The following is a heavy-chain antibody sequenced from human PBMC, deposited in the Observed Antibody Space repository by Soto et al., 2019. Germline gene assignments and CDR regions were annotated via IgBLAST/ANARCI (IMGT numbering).Heavy chain of an antibody. Sequence: ASVKVACKASGYPFSVNHSRWVRQAPGQGLEWMGWLNPYSGATTYAPKYQGRITLTRDTSLSTSYMELNGLNSDDTAVYFCATARRGTVSLLAAWGQGTLVTVSS. CDR1: GYPFSVNH. CDR2: LNPYSGAT. CDR3: ATARRGTVSLLAA. J-gene: IGHJ5*01. D-gene: IGHD4-4*01. V-gene: IGHV1-2*02.